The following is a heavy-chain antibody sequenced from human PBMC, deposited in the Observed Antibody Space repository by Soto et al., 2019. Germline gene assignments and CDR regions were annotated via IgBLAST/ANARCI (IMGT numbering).Heavy chain of an antibody. CDR2: ISGSGGST. J-gene: IGHJ6*02. CDR1: GFTFSIYA. CDR3: AKKTGSRYYYGSGTSPFSYYGMDV. V-gene: IGHV3-23*01. D-gene: IGHD3-10*01. Sequence: GGSLRLSCAASGFTFSIYAMSWVRHAPGKGLEWVSAISGSGGSTYYADSVKGRFTISRDNSKNTLYLQMNSLRAEDTAVYYCAKKTGSRYYYGSGTSPFSYYGMDVWGQGTTVTVSS.